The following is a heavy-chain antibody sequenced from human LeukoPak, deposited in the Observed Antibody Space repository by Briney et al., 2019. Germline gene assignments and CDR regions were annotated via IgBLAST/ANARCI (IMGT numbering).Heavy chain of an antibody. V-gene: IGHV7-4-1*02. CDR3: ARGFYDILTGLLWAFDI. CDR1: AYIFTTYA. Sequence: ASVKVSCKASAYIFTTYAMNWVRQAPGQGLEWMGWINTNTGNPTYAQGFTGRFVFSFDTSVSTAYLQISGLKAEDTAVYYCARGFYDILTGLLWAFDIWGQGTMVTVSS. D-gene: IGHD3-9*01. J-gene: IGHJ3*02. CDR2: INTNTGNP.